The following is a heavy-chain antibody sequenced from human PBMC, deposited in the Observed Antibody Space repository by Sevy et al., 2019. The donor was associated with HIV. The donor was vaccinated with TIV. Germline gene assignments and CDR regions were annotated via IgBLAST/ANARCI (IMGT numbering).Heavy chain of an antibody. CDR1: GFTFSSYW. CDR3: ARGSEKQQLANFDY. Sequence: GGCLRLSCAASGFTFSSYWMHWVRQAPGKGLVWVSRINSDGSSTSYADSVKGRFTISRDNAKNTLYLQMNSLRAEDTAVYYCARGSEKQQLANFDYWGQGTLVTVSS. D-gene: IGHD6-13*01. V-gene: IGHV3-74*01. CDR2: INSDGSST. J-gene: IGHJ4*02.